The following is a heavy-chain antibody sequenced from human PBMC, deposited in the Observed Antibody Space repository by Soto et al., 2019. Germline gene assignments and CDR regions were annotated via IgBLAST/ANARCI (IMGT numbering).Heavy chain of an antibody. V-gene: IGHV3-48*02. Sequence: GGSLRLSCAASGFTFSSFNMNWVRQAPGKGLEWVSYISSSSSTIYYADSVKGRFTISRDNAKNSLYLQMNSLRDEDTAVYYCARDLGYGDPTWPYFDYWGQGTLVTVS. D-gene: IGHD4-17*01. CDR1: GFTFSSFN. CDR2: ISSSSSTI. CDR3: ARDLGYGDPTWPYFDY. J-gene: IGHJ4*02.